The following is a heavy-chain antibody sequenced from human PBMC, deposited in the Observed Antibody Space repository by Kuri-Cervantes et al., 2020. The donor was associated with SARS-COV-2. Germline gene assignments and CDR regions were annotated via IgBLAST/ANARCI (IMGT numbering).Heavy chain of an antibody. Sequence: GGSLRLSCAASGFTFSSYSMNWVRQAPGKGLEWVSSISSSSSYIYYADSVKGRFTISRDNAKNSLYLQMNSLRAEDTAVYYCASLEYSSSSGVSVCDYWGQGTLVTVSS. CDR1: GFTFSSYS. D-gene: IGHD6-6*01. CDR3: ASLEYSSSSGVSVCDY. J-gene: IGHJ4*02. CDR2: ISSSSSYI. V-gene: IGHV3-21*01.